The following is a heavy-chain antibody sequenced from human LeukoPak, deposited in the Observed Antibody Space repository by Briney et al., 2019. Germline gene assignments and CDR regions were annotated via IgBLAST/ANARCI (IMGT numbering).Heavy chain of an antibody. CDR1: GFTFSSYA. CDR2: ISGSGGST. V-gene: IGHV3-23*01. Sequence: QPGGSLRLSCAASGFTFSSYAMSWVRQAPGKGLEWFSAISGSGGSTYYADSVKGRFTISRDNSKNTLYLQMNSLRAEDTAVYYCAKDPYYSSSWYGYYDYWGQGTLVTVSS. D-gene: IGHD6-13*01. CDR3: AKDPYYSSSWYGYYDY. J-gene: IGHJ4*02.